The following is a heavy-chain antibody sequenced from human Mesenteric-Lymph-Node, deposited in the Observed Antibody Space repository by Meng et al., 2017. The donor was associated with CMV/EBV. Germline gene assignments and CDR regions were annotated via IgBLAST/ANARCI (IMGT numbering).Heavy chain of an antibody. D-gene: IGHD2-8*02. CDR3: AKVVLGDYYYYGMDV. V-gene: IGHV3-30*02. CDR1: GFTFSRFG. J-gene: IGHJ6*02. CDR2: IRYDGNYK. Sequence: GESLKISCATSGFTFSRFGMHWVRQAPGKGLEWLTFIRYDGNYKHYTDSVKGRFTISRDTSKDTLYLHMNDLRPEDTAVYYCAKVVLGDYYYYGMDVWGQGTTVTVSS.